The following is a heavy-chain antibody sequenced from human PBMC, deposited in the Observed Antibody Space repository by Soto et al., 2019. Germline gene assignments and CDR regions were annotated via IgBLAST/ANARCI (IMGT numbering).Heavy chain of an antibody. CDR3: ARAYIPARACRNYGMDV. J-gene: IGHJ6*02. CDR2: INPSSDST. D-gene: IGHD2-21*01. V-gene: IGHV1-46*01. Sequence: GASVKVSFKASGYSFSNYFIHWVRQATGQGLEWMGIINPSSDSTSYAQKFLGRVTVTRHTSSSTVYMELSSLSSEDTAVYYCARAYIPARACRNYGMDVWGQGTTVTVSS. CDR1: GYSFSNYF.